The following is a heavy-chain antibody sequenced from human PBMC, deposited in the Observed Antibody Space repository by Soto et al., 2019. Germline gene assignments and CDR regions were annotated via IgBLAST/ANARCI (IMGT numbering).Heavy chain of an antibody. D-gene: IGHD3-16*01. Sequence: GGYLRLSCPPSGFTFSSYAMHWVRQAPGKGLEWVAVISYDGSNKYYADSVKGRFTISRDNSKNTLYLQMNSLRAEDTAVYYCARDGALGFDYWGQGTLVTVSS. CDR1: GFTFSSYA. CDR2: ISYDGSNK. V-gene: IGHV3-30-3*01. J-gene: IGHJ4*02. CDR3: ARDGALGFDY.